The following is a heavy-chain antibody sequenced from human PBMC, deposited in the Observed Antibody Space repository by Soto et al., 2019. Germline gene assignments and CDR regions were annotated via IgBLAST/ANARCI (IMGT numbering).Heavy chain of an antibody. D-gene: IGHD6-13*01. Sequence: EVQLLESGGVVVQPGGSLRLSCAASGFTFSSYAMSWVRQAPGKGLEWVSAISGSGGSTYYADSVKDRFTISRDNSKNTLYLQMNSLRAEDTAVYYCAYSSTPFDYWGQGTLVTVSS. CDR1: GFTFSSYA. CDR2: ISGSGGST. CDR3: AYSSTPFDY. J-gene: IGHJ4*02. V-gene: IGHV3-23*01.